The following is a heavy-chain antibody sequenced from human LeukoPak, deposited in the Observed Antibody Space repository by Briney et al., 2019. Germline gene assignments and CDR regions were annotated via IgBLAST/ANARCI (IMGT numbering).Heavy chain of an antibody. V-gene: IGHV3-7*05. J-gene: IGHJ4*02. CDR3: ARDSYYSSDY. D-gene: IGHD2/OR15-2a*01. Sequence: GGSLRLSCAASGFTFSSYWMSWVRQAPGKGLEWVANIKHDGSDRYYVASVKGRFTISRDNAKNSLYLQMDSLRAEDTAVYYCARDSYYSSDYWGQGTLVTVSS. CDR1: GFTFSSYW. CDR2: IKHDGSDR.